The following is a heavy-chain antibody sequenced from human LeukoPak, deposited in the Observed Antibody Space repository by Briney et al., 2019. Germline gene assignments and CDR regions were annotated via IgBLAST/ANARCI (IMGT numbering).Heavy chain of an antibody. CDR2: INPNSGGT. D-gene: IGHD4-17*01. V-gene: IGHV1-2*02. CDR1: GYTFTGYY. CDR3: ARGGATVTTRADY. Sequence: GASVKVSCRASGYTFTGYYMHWVRQAPGQGLEWMGWINPNSGGTNYAQDFHGRVTMTRDTSISTAYMELSRLRSDDTAVYYCARGGATVTTRADYWGQGTLVTVSP. J-gene: IGHJ4*02.